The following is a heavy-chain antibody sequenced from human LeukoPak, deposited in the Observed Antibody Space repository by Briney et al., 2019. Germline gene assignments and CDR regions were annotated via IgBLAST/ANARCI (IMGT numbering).Heavy chain of an antibody. V-gene: IGHV1-46*01. J-gene: IGHJ4*02. D-gene: IGHD3-10*01. CDR2: INPSGGST. CDR3: ARVVYMVRGVADY. CDR1: GHTFTGYY. Sequence: ASVKVSCKASGHTFTGYYMHWVRQAPGQGLEWMGIINPSGGSTSYAQKFQGRVTMTRDTSTSTVYMELSSLRSEDTAVYYCARVVYMVRGVADYWGQGTLVTVSS.